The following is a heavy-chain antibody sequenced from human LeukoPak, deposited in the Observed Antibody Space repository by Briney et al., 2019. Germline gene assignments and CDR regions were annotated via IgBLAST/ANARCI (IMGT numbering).Heavy chain of an antibody. D-gene: IGHD4-17*01. CDR2: VSHSGPT. J-gene: IGHJ5*02. CDR3: ARDTRLRGTNWFDP. V-gene: IGHV4-31*03. Sequence: SETLSLTCTVSGGPLSSGNYYWSWIRQHPGKGLEWIGYVSHSGPTDINPSLKSRATIAVDTSTNQFSLRLTSGTAADTAIYYCARDTRLRGTNWFDPWGQGTLVTVSS. CDR1: GGPLSSGNYY.